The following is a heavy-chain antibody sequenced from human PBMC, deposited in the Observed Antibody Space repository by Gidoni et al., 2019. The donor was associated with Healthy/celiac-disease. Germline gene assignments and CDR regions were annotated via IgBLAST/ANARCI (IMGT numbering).Heavy chain of an antibody. CDR3: ARDNFPRYYYYMDV. V-gene: IGHV3-21*01. J-gene: IGHJ6*03. Sequence: EVQLVESGGGLVKPGGSLRLSCAASGFTFSSYSMNWVRQAPGKGLEWVSSISSSSSYIYYADSVKGRFTISRDNAKNSLYLQMNSLRAEDTAVYYCARDNFPRYYYYMDVWGKGTTVTVSS. CDR1: GFTFSSYS. CDR2: ISSSSSYI.